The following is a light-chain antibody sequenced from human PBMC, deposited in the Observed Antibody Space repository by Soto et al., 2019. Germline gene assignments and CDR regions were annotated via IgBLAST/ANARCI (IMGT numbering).Light chain of an antibody. CDR3: QQYYKTPLT. CDR2: WAY. V-gene: IGKV4-1*01. Sequence: DIVMTQSPDSLAVSLGERATINCKSSQSVLSSSNSKNYLAWYQQKPGQSPKLLLFWAYTRESGVPDRFSGRGSGTDFTLTISSLQSEDVAVYYCQQYYKTPLTFGGGTKVEI. CDR1: QSVLSSSNSKNY. J-gene: IGKJ4*01.